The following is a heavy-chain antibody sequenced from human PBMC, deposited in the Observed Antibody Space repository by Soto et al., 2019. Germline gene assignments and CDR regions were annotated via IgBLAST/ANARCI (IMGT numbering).Heavy chain of an antibody. CDR3: VRGGSNYPX. CDR2: IKPDESEK. Sequence: GGSLRLSCTASGFTFSDCWMTWVRQAPGKGLEWVARIKPDESEKKYAESVKGRFSISRENDKNSMYLKMDSRRGEDTAVYYCVRGGSNYPXWGQVTLVTVSX. V-gene: IGHV3-7*01. J-gene: IGHJ4*02. D-gene: IGHD4-4*01. CDR1: GFTFSDCW.